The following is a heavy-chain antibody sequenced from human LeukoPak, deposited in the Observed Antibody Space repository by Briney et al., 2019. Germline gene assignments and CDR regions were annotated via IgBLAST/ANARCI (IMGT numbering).Heavy chain of an antibody. J-gene: IGHJ4*02. CDR2: ISSSSSYI. CDR3: VRAVGIYGPYYFDY. V-gene: IGHV3-21*01. Sequence: GGSLRLSCAASGFTFSSYSMNWVRQAPGKGLEWVSSISSSSSYIYYADSVKGRFTISRDNAKNSLYLQMNSLRAEDTAVYYCVRAVGIYGPYYFDYWGQGTLVTVSS. D-gene: IGHD2/OR15-2a*01. CDR1: GFTFSSYS.